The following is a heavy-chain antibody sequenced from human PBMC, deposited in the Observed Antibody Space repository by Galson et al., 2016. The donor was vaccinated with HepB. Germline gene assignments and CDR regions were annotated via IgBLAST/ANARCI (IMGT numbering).Heavy chain of an antibody. V-gene: IGHV1-69*13. Sequence: SVKVSCKASGGIFIKDGITWVRQAPGQGLEWLGGIIPVSRSTKYAQRYQDRVTFTADESTGTAYMELSSLRSEDTAVYFCAKLYKSGWIPHWYFDLWGRGTLVTVSS. CDR3: AKLYKSGWIPHWYFDL. J-gene: IGHJ2*01. CDR2: IIPVSRST. D-gene: IGHD6-19*01. CDR1: GGIFIKDG.